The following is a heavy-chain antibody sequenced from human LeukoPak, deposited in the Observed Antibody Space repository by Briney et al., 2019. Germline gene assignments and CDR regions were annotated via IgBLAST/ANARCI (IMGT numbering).Heavy chain of an antibody. D-gene: IGHD4-17*01. Sequence: PGGSLRLSCAPSGFTFSNYAMSWVRQAPGSGPEWGSAISSSGDRTYYADSVKGRFTISRDNSKNTLYLQMNSLRAEDTAIYYCAKDVDYGDYVVYWGQGTLVTVSS. CDR2: ISSSGDRT. J-gene: IGHJ4*02. CDR1: GFTFSNYA. CDR3: AKDVDYGDYVVY. V-gene: IGHV3-23*01.